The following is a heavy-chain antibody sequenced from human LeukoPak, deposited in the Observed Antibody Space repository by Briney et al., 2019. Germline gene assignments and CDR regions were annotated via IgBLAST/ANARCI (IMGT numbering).Heavy chain of an antibody. D-gene: IGHD2-2*02. CDR2: ISTYNSNT. CDR3: AREGYCSRINCYTLTFYSYYGMDV. CDR1: GYTFTSYG. J-gene: IGHJ6*02. V-gene: IGHV1-18*01. Sequence: GASVKVSCKASGYTFTSYGVSWVRQAPGQGLEWMGWISTYNSNTNYAQKFQGRVTMTTDTATSTAYMELRSLRSDDTAVYYCAREGYCSRINCYTLTFYSYYGMDVWGQGTTVTVSS.